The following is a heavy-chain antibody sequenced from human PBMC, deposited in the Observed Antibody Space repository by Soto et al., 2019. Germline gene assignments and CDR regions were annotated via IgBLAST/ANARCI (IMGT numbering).Heavy chain of an antibody. D-gene: IGHD3-22*01. Sequence: QVTLKESGPVLVKPTETLTLTCTVSGFSLSNARMGVSWIRQPPGKALEWLAHIFSNDEKSYSTSLKSRLTISKDTSKSQVVLTMTNMDPVDTATYYCARIRYDSSGYYGYYYGMDVWGQGTTVTVSS. CDR2: IFSNDEK. CDR1: GFSLSNARMG. CDR3: ARIRYDSSGYYGYYYGMDV. V-gene: IGHV2-26*01. J-gene: IGHJ6*02.